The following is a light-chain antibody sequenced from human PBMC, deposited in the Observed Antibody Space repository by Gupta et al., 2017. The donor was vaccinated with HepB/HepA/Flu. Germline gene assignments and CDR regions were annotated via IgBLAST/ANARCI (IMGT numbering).Light chain of an antibody. J-gene: IGLJ2*01. CDR2: VNSDGRH. CDR1: SGHSRDP. CDR3: QTWGTDIVV. V-gene: IGLV4-69*01. Sequence: QLVLTQSPSASASLGASVKLTCTLNSGHSRDPIAWHPHQPEKGPRYLMRVNSDGRHTKGDGIPDRFSGSSSGAERYLTISSLQSEDEADYYCQTWGTDIVVFGGGTKLTVL.